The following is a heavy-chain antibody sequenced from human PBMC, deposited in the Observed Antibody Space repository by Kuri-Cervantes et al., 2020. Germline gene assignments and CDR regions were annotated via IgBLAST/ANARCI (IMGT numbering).Heavy chain of an antibody. Sequence: ALVKVSCKASGYTFTSYAMHWVRQAPGQRLEWMGWINAGNGNTKYSQKFQGRVTITRDTSASTAYMELSSLRSEDTAVYYCARAPKAGTFWFDPWGQGTLVTVSS. J-gene: IGHJ5*02. CDR3: ARAPKAGTFWFDP. D-gene: IGHD6-19*01. V-gene: IGHV1-3*01. CDR1: GYTFTSYA. CDR2: INAGNGNT.